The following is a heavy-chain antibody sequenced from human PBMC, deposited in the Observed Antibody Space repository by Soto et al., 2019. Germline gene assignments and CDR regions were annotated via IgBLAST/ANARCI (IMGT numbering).Heavy chain of an antibody. CDR3: ARDPGDGYNYWYFDL. J-gene: IGHJ2*01. D-gene: IGHD5-12*01. CDR2: ISYDGSNK. Sequence: QVQLVESGGGVVQPGRSLRLSCAASGFTFSSYAMHWVRQAPGKGLEWVAVISYDGSNKYYADSVKGRFTISRDNSKNTLYLQMNSLRAEDTAVYYCARDPGDGYNYWYFDLWGRGTLVTVSS. V-gene: IGHV3-30-3*01. CDR1: GFTFSSYA.